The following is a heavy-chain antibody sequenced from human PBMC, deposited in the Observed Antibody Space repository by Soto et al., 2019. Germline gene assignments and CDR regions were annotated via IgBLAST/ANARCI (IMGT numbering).Heavy chain of an antibody. CDR3: ARVRRDGDNLSLYYRDN. D-gene: IGHD3-16*02. J-gene: IGHJ4*02. CDR1: GDTLSRYT. Sequence: QVQLVQSGAEVKKPGSSVKVSCTASGDTLSRYTISWVRQVPGQGLDWMGGIITIFGSVTYAQKFKDRVTMTADKSANTAYMELTSLISEDTAVYYCARVRRDGDNLSLYYRDNWGQGTLVTVSS. V-gene: IGHV1-69*06. CDR2: IITIFGSV.